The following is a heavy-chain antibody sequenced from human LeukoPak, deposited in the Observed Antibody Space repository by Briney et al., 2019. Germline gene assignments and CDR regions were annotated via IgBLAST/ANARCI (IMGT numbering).Heavy chain of an antibody. Sequence: PGGSLRLSCAASGFTFSIYAMSWVRQAPGKGLEWVSAICDTTYYADSVEGRFTISSDNSKNTLYLQMNSLRAEDAAIYYCSKAFAFVGANFFDYWGQGTLVTVSS. D-gene: IGHD1-26*01. CDR3: SKAFAFVGANFFDY. V-gene: IGHV3-23*01. J-gene: IGHJ4*02. CDR1: GFTFSIYA. CDR2: ICDTT.